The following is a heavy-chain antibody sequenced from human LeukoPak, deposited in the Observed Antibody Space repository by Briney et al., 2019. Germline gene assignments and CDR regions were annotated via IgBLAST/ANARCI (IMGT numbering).Heavy chain of an antibody. CDR2: MNPNSGNT. D-gene: IGHD3-10*01. CDR3: ARGFEITMVRGVPNWFDP. CDR1: GYTFTSYG. Sequence: ASVKVSCKASGYTFTSYGISWVRQAPGQGLEWMGWMNPNSGNTGYAQKFQGRVTMTRNTSISTAYMELSSLRSEDTAVYYCARGFEITMVRGVPNWFDPWGQGTLVTVSS. J-gene: IGHJ5*02. V-gene: IGHV1-8*02.